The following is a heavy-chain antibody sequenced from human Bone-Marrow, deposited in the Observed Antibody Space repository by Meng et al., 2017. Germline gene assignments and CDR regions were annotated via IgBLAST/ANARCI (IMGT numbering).Heavy chain of an antibody. V-gene: IGHV4-31*03. D-gene: IGHD6-13*01. CDR1: GGSISSGGYY. J-gene: IGHJ1*01. CDR2: IYYSGST. CDR3: ARGPLSAAGTMGYFQH. Sequence: QVHLQELGPGLVKPSQTLSLTCTVSGGSISSGGYYWSWIRQHPGKGLEWIGYIYYSGSTYYNPSLKSRVTISVDTSKNQFSLKLSSVTAADTAVYYCARGPLSAAGTMGYFQHWGQGTLVTVSS.